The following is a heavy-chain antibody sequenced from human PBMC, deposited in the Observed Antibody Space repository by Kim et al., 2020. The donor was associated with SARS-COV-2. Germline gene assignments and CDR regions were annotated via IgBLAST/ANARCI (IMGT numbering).Heavy chain of an antibody. Sequence: GGSLRLSCAASGFTFSNYAMSWVRQAPGKGLEWVSVIYSGGSSTYYADSVKGRFTISRDNSKNTLYLQMNSLRAEDTAVYYCAKEAGGAEAGGYFDLWGRGTLVTVSS. CDR1: GFTFSNYA. J-gene: IGHJ2*01. CDR2: IYSGGSST. V-gene: IGHV3-23*03. D-gene: IGHD6-13*01. CDR3: AKEAGGAEAGGYFDL.